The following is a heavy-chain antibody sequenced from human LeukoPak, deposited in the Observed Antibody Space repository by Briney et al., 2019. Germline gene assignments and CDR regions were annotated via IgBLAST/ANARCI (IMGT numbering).Heavy chain of an antibody. J-gene: IGHJ4*02. Sequence: GASVKVSCKASGYTFTDYYMHWVRQAPGQGLEWMGWIKPNSAATNYAQKLQGRVTMTTDTSTSTAYVELRSLRSDDTAVYYCARVLFSMVRGVIPVPYYFDYWGQGTLVTVSS. CDR3: ARVLFSMVRGVIPVPYYFDY. CDR2: IKPNSAAT. D-gene: IGHD3-10*01. V-gene: IGHV1-2*02. CDR1: GYTFTDYY.